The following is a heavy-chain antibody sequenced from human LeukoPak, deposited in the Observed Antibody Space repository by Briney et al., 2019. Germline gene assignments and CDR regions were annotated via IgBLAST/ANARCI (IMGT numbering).Heavy chain of an antibody. CDR3: AKGSSTSCYLGFTDY. Sequence: GGSLRLSCAASGFTFSSYAMSWVRQAPGKGLEWVSTFSGSGGNTYYADSVKGRFTISRDNSKNTLYLQMNSLRAEDTAVYYCAKGSSTSCYLGFTDYWGQGTLVTVSS. CDR2: FSGSGGNT. J-gene: IGHJ4*02. CDR1: GFTFSSYA. V-gene: IGHV3-23*01. D-gene: IGHD2-2*01.